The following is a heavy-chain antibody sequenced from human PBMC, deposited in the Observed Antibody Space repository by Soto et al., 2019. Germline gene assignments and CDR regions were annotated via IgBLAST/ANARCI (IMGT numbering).Heavy chain of an antibody. Sequence: ASVKVSCKASGGTFSSYAISWVRQAPGQGLEWMGGIIPIFGTANYAQKFQGRVTITADESTSTAYMELSSLRSEDTAVYYCAKRDGYNSPYYYYGMDVWGQGTTVTVS. V-gene: IGHV1-69*13. CDR1: GGTFSSYA. CDR2: IIPIFGTA. D-gene: IGHD5-12*01. CDR3: AKRDGYNSPYYYYGMDV. J-gene: IGHJ6*02.